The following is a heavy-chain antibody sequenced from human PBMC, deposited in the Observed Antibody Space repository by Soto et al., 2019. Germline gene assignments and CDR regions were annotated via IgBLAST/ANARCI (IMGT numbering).Heavy chain of an antibody. J-gene: IGHJ6*02. CDR2: MNVTTGYT. V-gene: IGHV1-8*01. Sequence: ACTLTMYVTNCAGQVTRQGLGWMGWMNVTTGYTDSAQRFRGRVTLTKTTSITTAYMEFSSITSEDTAVYYCVRHRNYYHGMDVWAQGTSVTV. CDR1: ACTLTMYV. CDR3: VRHRNYYHGMDV.